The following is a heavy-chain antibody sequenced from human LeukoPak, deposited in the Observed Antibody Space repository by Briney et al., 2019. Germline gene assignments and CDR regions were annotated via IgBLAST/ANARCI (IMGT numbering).Heavy chain of an antibody. CDR2: IKQDGSER. D-gene: IGHD3-22*01. CDR3: ARDLYRIVVVPHYFDY. J-gene: IGHJ4*02. CDR1: GFTFSSYW. Sequence: GGSLRLSCAASGFTFSSYWMSWVRQAPGKGLEWVANIKQDGSERYYVDSVKGRFTISRDNAKNSLYLQMNSLRAEDTAVYYCARDLYRIVVVPHYFDYWGQGTLVTVSS. V-gene: IGHV3-7*01.